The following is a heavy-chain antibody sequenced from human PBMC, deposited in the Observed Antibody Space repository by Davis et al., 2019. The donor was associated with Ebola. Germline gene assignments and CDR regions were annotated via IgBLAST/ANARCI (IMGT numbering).Heavy chain of an antibody. CDR1: GYTFTSYG. D-gene: IGHD4-23*01. Sequence: ASVKVSCKASGYTFTSYGISWVRQAPGQGLEWMGWISAYNGNTNYAQKLQGRVTMTTDTSTSTAYMELRGLRSDDTAVYYCARDHGGNHRGGYYYYYGMDVWGQGTTVTVSS. CDR2: ISAYNGNT. V-gene: IGHV1-18*01. CDR3: ARDHGGNHRGGYYYYYGMDV. J-gene: IGHJ6*02.